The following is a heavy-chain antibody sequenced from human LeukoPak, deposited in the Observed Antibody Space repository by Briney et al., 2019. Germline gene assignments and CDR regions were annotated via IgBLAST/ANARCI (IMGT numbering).Heavy chain of an antibody. Sequence: GGSLRLSCAASGFTFSSYWMHWVRQAPGKGLVWVSRINSDGSSTSYADSVKGRFTISRDNAKDTLYLQMNSLRAEDTAVYYCARGAHLLRYFDWLSSFDYWGQGTLVTVSS. CDR3: ARGAHLLRYFDWLSSFDY. CDR1: GFTFSSYW. V-gene: IGHV3-74*01. J-gene: IGHJ4*02. D-gene: IGHD3-9*01. CDR2: INSDGSST.